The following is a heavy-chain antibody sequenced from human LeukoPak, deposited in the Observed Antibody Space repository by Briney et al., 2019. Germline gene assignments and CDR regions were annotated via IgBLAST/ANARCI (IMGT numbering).Heavy chain of an antibody. J-gene: IGHJ5*02. CDR2: IYYSGST. D-gene: IGHD4-11*01. Sequence: PSQTLSLTCTVPGGSISSGGYYWSWIRQHPGKGLEWIGYIYYSGSTYYNPSLKSRVTISVDTSKNQFSLKLSSVTAADTAVYYCAREGHDYSNYFRWFDPWGQGTLVTVSS. CDR1: GGSISSGGYY. V-gene: IGHV4-31*03. CDR3: AREGHDYSNYFRWFDP.